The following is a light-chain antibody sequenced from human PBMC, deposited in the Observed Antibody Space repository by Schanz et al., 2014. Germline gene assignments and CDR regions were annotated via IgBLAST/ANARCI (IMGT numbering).Light chain of an antibody. CDR1: QSVLWTSNNKNF. J-gene: IGKJ4*01. V-gene: IGKV4-1*01. CDR3: QQYYSIPLT. CDR2: WAS. Sequence: DIVMTQSPDSLAVSLGERATIHCRSSQSVLWTSNNKNFLAWYKQTPGQPPKLLIYWASTRESGVPDRFSGSGSGTDFTLPITSLQAEDVAVYYCQQYYSIPLTFGGGTKVEIK.